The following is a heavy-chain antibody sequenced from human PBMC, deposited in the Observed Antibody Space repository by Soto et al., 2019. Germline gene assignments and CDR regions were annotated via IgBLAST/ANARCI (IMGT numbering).Heavy chain of an antibody. V-gene: IGHV3-11*01. D-gene: IGHD2-2*01. CDR3: ARGRRGPAAIRYYYYYGMDV. Sequence: QVQLVESGGGLVKPGGSLRLSCAASGFTFSDYYMSWIHQAPGKGLEWVSYISSSGSTIYYADSVKGRFTISRDNAKNSLYLQMNSLRAEDTAVYYCARGRRGPAAIRYYYYYGMDVWGQGTTVTVSS. CDR2: ISSSGSTI. J-gene: IGHJ6*02. CDR1: GFTFSDYY.